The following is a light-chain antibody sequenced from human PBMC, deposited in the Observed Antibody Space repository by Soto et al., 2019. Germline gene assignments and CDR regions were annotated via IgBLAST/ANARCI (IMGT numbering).Light chain of an antibody. CDR1: ESLLHSNGYNY. CDR3: QQYNNWPA. V-gene: IGKV2-28*01. Sequence: DIVVTQSPLSLPVTPGEPASSSCRSSESLLHSNGYNYLDWYLQKPGQSPQLLIYLGSNRASGVPDRFSGSGSGTEFTLTISSLQSEDFAVYYCQQYNNWPAFGQGTRREIK. CDR2: LGS. J-gene: IGKJ5*01.